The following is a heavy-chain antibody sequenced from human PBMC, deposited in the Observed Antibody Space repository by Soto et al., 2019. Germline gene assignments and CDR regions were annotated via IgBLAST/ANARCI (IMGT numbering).Heavy chain of an antibody. D-gene: IGHD6-13*01. Sequence: ASVKVSCKASGYTFTGYYMHWVRQAPGQGLEWMGRINPNSGGTNYAQKFQGRVTMTRDTSISTAYMELSRLRSDDTAVYYCARAPGYSSSWHDYWGQGTLVTVSS. CDR2: INPNSGGT. V-gene: IGHV1-2*06. J-gene: IGHJ4*02. CDR3: ARAPGYSSSWHDY. CDR1: GYTFTGYY.